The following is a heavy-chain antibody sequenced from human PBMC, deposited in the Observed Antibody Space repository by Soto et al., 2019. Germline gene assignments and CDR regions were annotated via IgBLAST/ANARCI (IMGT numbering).Heavy chain of an antibody. CDR2: IKSKPDGGTT. Sequence: EVQLVESGGGLVKPGGSLRRSCAASGFTFSNAWMSWVRQAPGEGLEWVGRIKSKPDGGTTDYAAPVKGRFTISRDDSKNTLYLQMNSLKTEDTAVYYCTTDQGIVVVPAAKRRRGWYAPWGQGTLGTVSS. V-gene: IGHV3-15*01. CDR3: TTDQGIVVVPAAKRRRGWYAP. CDR1: GFTFSNAW. D-gene: IGHD2-2*01. J-gene: IGHJ5*02.